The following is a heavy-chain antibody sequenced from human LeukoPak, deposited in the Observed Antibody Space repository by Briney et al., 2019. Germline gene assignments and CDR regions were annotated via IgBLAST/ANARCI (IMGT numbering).Heavy chain of an antibody. CDR3: AREDVVLVDAVRYYYYGMDV. CDR1: GYNFISYY. D-gene: IGHD2-8*01. J-gene: IGHJ6*02. CDR2: VNPSGGST. Sequence: ASVKVSCKASGYNFISYYMHWVRQAPGQGLEWMGIVNPSGGSTSYAQKFQDRVTMTRDTSTSTVYMELSSLKSEDTAVYYCAREDVVLVDAVRYYYYGMDVWGQGTTVTVSS. V-gene: IGHV1-46*01.